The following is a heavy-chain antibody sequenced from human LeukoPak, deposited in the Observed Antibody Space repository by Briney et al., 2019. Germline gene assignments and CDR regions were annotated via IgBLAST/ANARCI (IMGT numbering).Heavy chain of an antibody. D-gene: IGHD3-22*01. V-gene: IGHV4-34*01. Sequence: SETLSLTCAVYGGSFRGYYWSWIRQPPGKGLEWIGEINHSGSTNYNPSLKSRVTISVDTSKNQFSLKLSSVTAADTAVYYCARATFYYYDSSGFDYWGQGTLVTVSS. CDR1: GGSFRGYY. CDR2: INHSGST. J-gene: IGHJ4*02. CDR3: ARATFYYYDSSGFDY.